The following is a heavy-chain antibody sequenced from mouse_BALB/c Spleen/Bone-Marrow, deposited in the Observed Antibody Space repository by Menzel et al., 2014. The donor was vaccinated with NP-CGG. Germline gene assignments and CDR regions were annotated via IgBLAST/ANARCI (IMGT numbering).Heavy chain of an antibody. Sequence: DVQLQESGPGLVKPSQSLSLTCTVTGYSITSHYAWNWIRQFPGNKLEWMGYISSSGITSYNPSLKGRISITRDTSKNHFFLQLNSVTTEDTATYFCARSGNFFDYWGQGTTPTVSS. D-gene: IGHD3-1*01. CDR1: GYSITSHYA. CDR3: ARSGNFFDY. J-gene: IGHJ2*01. CDR2: ISSSGIT. V-gene: IGHV3-2*02.